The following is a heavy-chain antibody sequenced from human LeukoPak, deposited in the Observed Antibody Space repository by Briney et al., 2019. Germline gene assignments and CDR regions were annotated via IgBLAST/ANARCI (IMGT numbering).Heavy chain of an antibody. D-gene: IGHD6-6*01. CDR2: IYYSGST. CDR1: GGSISSSSYY. CDR3: ARPSWRPTLYSSSPHDAFDI. Sequence: SETLSLTCTVSGGSISSSSYYWGWIRQPPGKGLEWIGSIYYSGSTYYNPSLKSRVTISVDTSKNQFSLKLSSVTAADTAVYYCARPSWRPTLYSSSPHDAFDIWGQGTMVTVSS. J-gene: IGHJ3*02. V-gene: IGHV4-39*01.